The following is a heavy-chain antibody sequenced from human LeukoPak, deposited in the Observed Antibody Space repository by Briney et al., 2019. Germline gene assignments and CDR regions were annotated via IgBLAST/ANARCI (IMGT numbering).Heavy chain of an antibody. CDR3: ARGIRLSSTIQLLDY. V-gene: IGHV1-69*13. D-gene: IGHD2-2*01. CDR2: ISPIFGTA. CDR1: GGTFSSYA. Sequence: SVKVSCKASGGTFSSYAISWVRQAPGQWLEWMGGISPIFGTANYAQTFQGRVTITADESTSTAYMELSSLRSEDTAVYYCARGIRLSSTIQLLDYWGQGTLVTVSS. J-gene: IGHJ4*02.